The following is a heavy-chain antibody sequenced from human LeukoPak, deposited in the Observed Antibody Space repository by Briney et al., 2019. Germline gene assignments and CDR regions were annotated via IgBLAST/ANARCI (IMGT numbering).Heavy chain of an antibody. V-gene: IGHV4-30-4*01. CDR2: IYYSGST. CDR1: GGSISSGDYY. Sequence: SQTLSLTCTVSGGSISSGDYYWSWIRQPPGKGLEWIGYIYYSGSTYYNPSLQSRVTMSVGTSNNHFSLRLTSVTAADTALYFCTIFVVADSDAFEIWGQGTMVTVSS. CDR3: TIFVVADSDAFEI. J-gene: IGHJ3*02. D-gene: IGHD3-3*01.